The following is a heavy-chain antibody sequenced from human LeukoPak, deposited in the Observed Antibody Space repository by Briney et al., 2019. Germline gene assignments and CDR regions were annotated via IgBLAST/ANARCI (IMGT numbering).Heavy chain of an antibody. CDR1: GFTFSDYY. V-gene: IGHV3-11*04. J-gene: IGHJ6*03. CDR3: ARTSVEMATKYYYYYMDV. Sequence: GSLRLSCAASGFTFSDYYMSWIRQAPGKGLEWVSYTSSSGSTIYYADSVKGRFTISRDNAKNSLYLQMNSLRAEDTAVYYCARTSVEMATKYYYYYMDVWGKGTTVTVSS. D-gene: IGHD5-24*01. CDR2: TSSSGSTI.